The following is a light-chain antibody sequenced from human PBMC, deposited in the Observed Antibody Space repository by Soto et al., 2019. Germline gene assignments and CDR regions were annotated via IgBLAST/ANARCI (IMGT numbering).Light chain of an antibody. J-gene: IGKJ1*01. Sequence: EIVLTQSPATLSLSPGERATLSCRASQSVGSSLAWYQQRPGQAPRLLIYDAFIRATGIPARFSGSGSGTDFTLTISSLEPEDFAGYYCHHYGSSPLTFGQGNKVDIK. CDR2: DAF. CDR1: QSVGSS. CDR3: HHYGSSPLT. V-gene: IGKV3-11*01.